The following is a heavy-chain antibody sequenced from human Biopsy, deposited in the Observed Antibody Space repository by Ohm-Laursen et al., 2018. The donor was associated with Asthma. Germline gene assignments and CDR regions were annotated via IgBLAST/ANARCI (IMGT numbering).Heavy chain of an antibody. CDR3: ARGDSSNWSHYYFDY. CDR1: GFTVSTNG. J-gene: IGHJ4*02. V-gene: IGHV3-53*01. CDR2: IYSGGGT. Sequence: SLRLSCAASGFTVSTNGMSWVRQPPGKGLEWVSVIYSGGGTYYEDSVQGRVTISRDNSKNTLYLQMHSLRAEDTAVYYCARGDSSNWSHYYFDYWGQGTLVTVSS. D-gene: IGHD3-22*01.